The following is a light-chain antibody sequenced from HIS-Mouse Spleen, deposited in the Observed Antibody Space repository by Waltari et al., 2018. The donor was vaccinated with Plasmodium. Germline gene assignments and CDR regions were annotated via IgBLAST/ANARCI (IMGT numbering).Light chain of an antibody. CDR3: QQRSNWSIT. V-gene: IGKV3-11*01. J-gene: IGKJ3*01. CDR1: QSVSSY. CDR2: DAS. Sequence: DILLTQSPATLSLSPGERSTLSCRASQSVSSYLAWYQQKPGQAPRLLIYDASNRATGIPARFSGSGSGTDFTLTISSLEPEDFAVYYCQQRSNWSITFGPGTKVDIK.